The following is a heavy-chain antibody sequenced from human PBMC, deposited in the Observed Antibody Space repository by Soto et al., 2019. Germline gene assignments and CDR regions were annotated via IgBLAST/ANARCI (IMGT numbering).Heavy chain of an antibody. CDR1: GGTFDRHT. J-gene: IGHJ6*02. Sequence: SVKVSCKASGGTFDRHTINWVRQAPGQGLEWMGGIIPIFSTPKYAQKFQSRVMLTADKSTSTAYMELSSLRYEDTAVYYCARGGLQAQGVQYNHYAMDVWGQGTTVTVSS. D-gene: IGHD4-4*01. CDR3: ARGGLQAQGVQYNHYAMDV. V-gene: IGHV1-69*06. CDR2: IIPIFSTP.